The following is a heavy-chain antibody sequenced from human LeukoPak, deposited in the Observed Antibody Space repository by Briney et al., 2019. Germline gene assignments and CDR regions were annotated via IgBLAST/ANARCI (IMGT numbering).Heavy chain of an antibody. CDR2: IYSGGST. V-gene: IGHV3-53*01. J-gene: IGHJ4*02. CDR1: GFTVSSNY. CDR3: ARGAGGRLHFDY. Sequence: GGSLRLSRAASGFTVSSNYMSWVRQAPGKGLEWVSLIYSGGSTYYADSVKGRFTISRDNSKNTLYLQMNSLRAEDTAVYYCARGAGGRLHFDYWGQGTLVTVSS. D-gene: IGHD6-25*01.